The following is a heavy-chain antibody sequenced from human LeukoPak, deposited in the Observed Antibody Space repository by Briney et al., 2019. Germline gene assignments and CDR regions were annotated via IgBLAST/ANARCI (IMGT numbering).Heavy chain of an antibody. Sequence: SETLSLTCTVSGGSISSGDYYWSWIRQPPGKGLEWIGYIYYSGSTYYNPSLKSRVTISVDTSKNQFSLKLSSVTAADTAVYYCARTLVGHSGYETTPQAFDIWGQGTMVTVSS. J-gene: IGHJ3*02. CDR1: GGSISSGDYY. V-gene: IGHV4-30-4*01. CDR3: ARTLVGHSGYETTPQAFDI. D-gene: IGHD5-12*01. CDR2: IYYSGST.